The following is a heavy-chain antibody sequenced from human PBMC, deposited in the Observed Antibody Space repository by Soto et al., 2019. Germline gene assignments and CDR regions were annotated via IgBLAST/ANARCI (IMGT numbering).Heavy chain of an antibody. V-gene: IGHV4-31*03. D-gene: IGHD2-2*01. J-gene: IGHJ5*02. CDR2: IYYSGST. CDR1: GGSISSGGYY. Sequence: SETLSLTCTVSGGSISSGGYYWSWIRQHPGKGLEWIGYIYYSGSTYYNPSLKSRVTISVDTSKNQFSLKLTSVTAADTAVYYCARALWGPAGHINWFDPWGQGTLVTSPQ. CDR3: ARALWGPAGHINWFDP.